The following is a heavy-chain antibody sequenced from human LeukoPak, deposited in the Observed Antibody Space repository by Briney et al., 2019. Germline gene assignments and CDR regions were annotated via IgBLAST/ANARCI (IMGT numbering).Heavy chain of an antibody. D-gene: IGHD6-13*01. CDR3: ARSGYSSSWSYYYGMDV. Sequence: PSETLSLTCTVSGGSISSYYWSWIRQPPGKGLEWIGYIYYSGSTNYNPSLKSRVTISVDTSKNQFSLKLSSVTAADTAVYYCARSGYSSSWSYYYGMDVWGQGTTVTVSS. CDR2: IYYSGST. J-gene: IGHJ6*02. V-gene: IGHV4-59*01. CDR1: GGSISSYY.